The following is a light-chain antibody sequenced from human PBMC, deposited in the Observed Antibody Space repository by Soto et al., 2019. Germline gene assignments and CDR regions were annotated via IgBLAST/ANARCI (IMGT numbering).Light chain of an antibody. CDR2: DAS. J-gene: IGKJ2*01. CDR1: QSISSW. Sequence: DIQMTQSPSTLSASVGERVTIICRASQSISSWLAWYQQKPGKAPKLLIYDASSLESGVPSRFSGSGSGTEFTLTISSLQPDDFATYYCQQYNSYLMYTFGQGT. V-gene: IGKV1-5*02. CDR3: QQYNSYLMYT.